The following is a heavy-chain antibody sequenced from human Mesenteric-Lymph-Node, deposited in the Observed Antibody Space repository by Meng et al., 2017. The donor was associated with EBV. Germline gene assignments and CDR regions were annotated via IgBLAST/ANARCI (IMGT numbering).Heavy chain of an antibody. CDR1: GFPFGAYW. V-gene: IGHV3-74*01. J-gene: IGHJ4*02. CDR2: INGDGSNT. Sequence: EVQLVESGGGLFQPGGSLRLFCAAVGFPFGAYWMHWVRQVPGKGLVWVSRINGDGSNTNYADSVKGRFTISRDNAKNTVYLQMNSLRAEDTAVYYCARDHEYYYDSSSHDTTDYWGQGALVTVAS. CDR3: ARDHEYYYDSSSHDTTDY. D-gene: IGHD3-22*01.